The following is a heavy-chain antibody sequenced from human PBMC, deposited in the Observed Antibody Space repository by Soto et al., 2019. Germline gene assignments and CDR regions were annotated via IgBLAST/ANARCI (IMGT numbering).Heavy chain of an antibody. CDR2: INHSGST. V-gene: IGHV4-34*01. CDR3: ASCGGSCYAYYYGMDV. D-gene: IGHD2-15*01. CDR1: GGSFSGYY. Sequence: SETLSLTCAVSGGSFSGYYWSWIRQPPGKGLEWIAEINHSGSTDYNPSLKSRVTISVDTSRNQFTLKLSSVTAADTAVYSCASCGGSCYAYYYGMDVWGQGTTVTVSS. J-gene: IGHJ6*02.